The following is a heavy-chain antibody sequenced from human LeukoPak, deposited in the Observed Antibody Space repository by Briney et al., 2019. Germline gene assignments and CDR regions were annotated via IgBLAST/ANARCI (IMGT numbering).Heavy chain of an antibody. J-gene: IGHJ6*02. CDR2: IRSKANSYAT. Sequence: PGGSLKLSCAASGFTFSGSAMHWVRQASEKGLEWVGRIRSKANSYATAYAASVKGRFTISRDDSKNTAYLQMNSLKTEDTAVYYCTRLIRAYYYDSSGYHYGMDVWGQGTTVTVSS. V-gene: IGHV3-73*01. CDR1: GFTFSGSA. CDR3: TRLIRAYYYDSSGYHYGMDV. D-gene: IGHD3-22*01.